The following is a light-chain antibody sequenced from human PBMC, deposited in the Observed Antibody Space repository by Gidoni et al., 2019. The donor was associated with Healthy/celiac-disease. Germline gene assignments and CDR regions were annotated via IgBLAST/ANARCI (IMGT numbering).Light chain of an antibody. J-gene: IGKJ3*01. Sequence: IRMTQSPSSFSASTGDRVTITCLASQGISSYLAWYQQKPGKAPKLLIYAASTLQSGVPSRFSGSGSGTDFTLTISCLQSEDFATYYCQQYYSYPFTFGPGTKVDIK. V-gene: IGKV1-8*01. CDR1: QGISSY. CDR2: AAS. CDR3: QQYYSYPFT.